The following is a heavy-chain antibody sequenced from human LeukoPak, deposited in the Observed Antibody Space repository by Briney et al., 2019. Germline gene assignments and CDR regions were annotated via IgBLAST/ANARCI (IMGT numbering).Heavy chain of an antibody. CDR3: AGASYDSSGVH. CDR2: IYYSGST. V-gene: IGHV4-59*01. D-gene: IGHD3-22*01. CDR1: GGSISSYY. J-gene: IGHJ4*02. Sequence: SETLSLTCTVSGGSISSYYWSWIRQPPGKGLEWIGYIYYSGSTNYNPSLKSRVTISVDTSKNQFSLKLSSVTAVDTAVYYCAGASYDSSGVHWGQGTLVTVSS.